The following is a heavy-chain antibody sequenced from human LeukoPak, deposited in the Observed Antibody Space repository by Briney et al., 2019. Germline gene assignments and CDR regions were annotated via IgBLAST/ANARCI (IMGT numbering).Heavy chain of an antibody. CDR1: GGTFSSYA. CDR3: SKACGQQLDGCFDY. CDR2: IIPVIVTA. Sequence: SVKVSCKASGGTFSSYAISWVRQAPGQGLEWMGGIIPVIVTANYAQNFQGRVTITTDESPSTAYIELSSLRAENTAVYILSKACGQQLDGCFDYWGQGTLVTVSS. V-gene: IGHV1-69*05. D-gene: IGHD6-13*01. J-gene: IGHJ4*02.